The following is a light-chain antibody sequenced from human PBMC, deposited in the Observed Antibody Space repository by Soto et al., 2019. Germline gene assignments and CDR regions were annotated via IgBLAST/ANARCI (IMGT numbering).Light chain of an antibody. Sequence: VLTQSPGTLSLSPGERATISCRASQSISSNYLAWYQHKPGQAPRLLIYGASSRATGTPHRFSGSGSGTDFTLTISRLEPEDSAVYYCQLYGTSPPVAFGQGTKLEIK. CDR3: QLYGTSPPVA. V-gene: IGKV3-20*01. CDR1: QSISSNY. J-gene: IGKJ2*01. CDR2: GAS.